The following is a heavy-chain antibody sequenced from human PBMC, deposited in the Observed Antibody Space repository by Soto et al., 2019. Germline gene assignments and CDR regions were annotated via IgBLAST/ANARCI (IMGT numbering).Heavy chain of an antibody. V-gene: IGHV4-31*03. D-gene: IGHD6-19*01. CDR2: IYYSGST. J-gene: IGHJ5*02. Sequence: QVQLQESGPGLVKPSQTLSLTCTVSGGSISSGGYYWSWIRQHPGKGLEWIGYIYYSGSTYYNPAHKSRVTIPEDTSKNQFSLKLSSVTAADTAVYYCARDSSGWDNWFAPWGQGTLVTVSS. CDR1: GGSISSGGYY. CDR3: ARDSSGWDNWFAP.